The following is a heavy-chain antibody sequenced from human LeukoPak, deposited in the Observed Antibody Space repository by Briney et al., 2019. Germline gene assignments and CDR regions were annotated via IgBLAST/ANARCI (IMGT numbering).Heavy chain of an antibody. CDR2: ISGSGGTT. CDR3: AKVSGSWTHDY. V-gene: IGHV3-23*01. Sequence: GGSLRLSCAASGFTFNNYAMSWVRQAPGKGLEWVSAISGSGGTTYYADSVKGRFTFSRDNSKNTLYLQMNSLRAEDTAVYYCAKVSGSWTHDYWGQGTLVTVSS. D-gene: IGHD6-13*01. CDR1: GFTFNNYA. J-gene: IGHJ4*02.